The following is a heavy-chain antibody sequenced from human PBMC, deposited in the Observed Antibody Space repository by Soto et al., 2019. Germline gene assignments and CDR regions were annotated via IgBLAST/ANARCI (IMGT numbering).Heavy chain of an antibody. CDR1: GFTFSSYA. CDR2: ISYDGSNK. D-gene: IGHD6-6*01. Sequence: GGSLRLSCAASGFTFSSYAMHWVRQAPGKGLEWVAVISYDGSNKYYADSVKGRFTISRDNSKNTLYLQMNSLRAEDTAVYYCASGSLKSSEQLVGFDYWGQGTLVTVSS. V-gene: IGHV3-30*04. J-gene: IGHJ4*02. CDR3: ASGSLKSSEQLVGFDY.